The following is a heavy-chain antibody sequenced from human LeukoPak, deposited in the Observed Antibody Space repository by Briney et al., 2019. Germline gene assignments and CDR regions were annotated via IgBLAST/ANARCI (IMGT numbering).Heavy chain of an antibody. CDR2: NYYSGST. CDR3: AGGLDYVWGSYRFALDY. D-gene: IGHD3-16*02. CDR1: GGSISGYY. J-gene: IGHJ4*02. V-gene: IGHV4-59*01. Sequence: SETLSLTCTVSGGSISGYYWSWIRQPPGKGLEWIGYNYYSGSTNYNPSLKSRVTISVDTSKNQFSLKLSSVTAADTAVYYCAGGLDYVWGSYRFALDYWGQGTLVTVSS.